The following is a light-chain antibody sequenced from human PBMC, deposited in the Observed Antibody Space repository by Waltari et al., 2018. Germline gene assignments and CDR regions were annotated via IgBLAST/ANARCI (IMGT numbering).Light chain of an antibody. Sequence: QSALTQPPSASGSPGQSVTISCTGTGRDVGCYTYVSWYQLHPGKAPKLIIYEVSKRPSGVPDRFSGSKSGNTASLTVSGLRTEDEADYYCSSYGGNNNLAVFGTGTKVIVL. J-gene: IGLJ1*01. CDR3: SSYGGNNNLAV. CDR2: EVS. V-gene: IGLV2-8*01. CDR1: GRDVGCYTY.